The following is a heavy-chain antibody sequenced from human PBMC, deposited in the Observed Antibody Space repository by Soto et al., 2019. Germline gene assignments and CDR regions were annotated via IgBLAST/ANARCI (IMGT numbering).Heavy chain of an antibody. Sequence: GGSLRLSCAASGFTFNYYWMTWVRQAPGKGLEWVANVKPDGSATFYADSLKGRFTISRDNAKNSVSLQMDSLRADDTAVYYCARDRERVTVNGGIALGAMEVWGHGTTVTVSS. V-gene: IGHV3-7*03. D-gene: IGHD3-22*01. CDR1: GFTFNYYW. CDR2: VKPDGSAT. J-gene: IGHJ6*02. CDR3: ARDRERVTVNGGIALGAMEV.